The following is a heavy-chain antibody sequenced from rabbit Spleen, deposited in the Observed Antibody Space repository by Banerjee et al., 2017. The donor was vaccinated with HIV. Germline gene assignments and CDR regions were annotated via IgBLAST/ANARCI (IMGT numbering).Heavy chain of an antibody. CDR1: GVSLNDKD. Sequence: QLEESGGGLVKPEGSLTLTCKASGVSLNDKDVMCWVRQAPGKGLEWIGIIYAGKGDTDYASWVNGRFTISSDNAQNTVDLQMNSLTAADTATYFCARAGYAGFGYANFQDYYGMDLWGPGTLVTVS. J-gene: IGHJ6*01. D-gene: IGHD6-1*01. CDR2: IYAGKGDT. V-gene: IGHV1S7*01. CDR3: ARAGYAGFGYANFQDYYGMDL.